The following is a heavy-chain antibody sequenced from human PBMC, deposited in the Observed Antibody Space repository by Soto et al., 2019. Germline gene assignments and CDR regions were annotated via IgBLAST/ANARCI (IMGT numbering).Heavy chain of an antibody. Sequence: PSQTLSLTCAISGDSVSSNSAAWNWIRQSPSRGLEWLGRTYYRSKWYNDYAVSVKSRITINPDTSKNQFSLQLNSVTPEDTAVYYCARGGAVVVVAATLDYYYYGMDVWGQGTTVTAP. CDR2: TYYRSKWYN. D-gene: IGHD2-15*01. V-gene: IGHV6-1*01. J-gene: IGHJ6*02. CDR3: ARGGAVVVVAATLDYYYYGMDV. CDR1: GDSVSSNSAA.